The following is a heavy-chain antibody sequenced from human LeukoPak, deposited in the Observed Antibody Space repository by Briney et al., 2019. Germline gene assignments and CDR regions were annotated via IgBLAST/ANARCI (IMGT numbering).Heavy chain of an antibody. CDR3: ARDFDIVVVPAAIGLAYYYGMDV. Sequence: GGSLRLSCAASGFTFSSYSMNWVRQAPGKGLEWVSSISSSSSSYIYYADSVKGRFTISRDNAKNSLYLQMNSLRAEDTAVYYCARDFDIVVVPAAIGLAYYYGMDVWGQGTTVTVSS. CDR2: ISSSSSSYI. V-gene: IGHV3-21*01. J-gene: IGHJ6*02. D-gene: IGHD2-2*02. CDR1: GFTFSSYS.